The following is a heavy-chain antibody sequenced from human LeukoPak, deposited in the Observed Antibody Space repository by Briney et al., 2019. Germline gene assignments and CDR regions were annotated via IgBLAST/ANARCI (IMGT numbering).Heavy chain of an antibody. CDR2: IYSGGST. V-gene: IGHV3-66*02. Sequence: GGSLRLSCAPSGFTVSINYMSWVRQAPGGGLEWVSVIYSGGSTYYADSAQCRFTIPRDNSKNTLYLQMNSLRAEDTAVYYCTRDSGDYWGQGTLVTVSS. CDR3: TRDSGDY. J-gene: IGHJ4*02. CDR1: GFTVSINY. D-gene: IGHD1-26*01.